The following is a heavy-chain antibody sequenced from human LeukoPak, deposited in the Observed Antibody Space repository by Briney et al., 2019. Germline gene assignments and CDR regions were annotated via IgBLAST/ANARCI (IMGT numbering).Heavy chain of an antibody. CDR2: ISSSSSYI. J-gene: IGHJ4*02. CDR3: ARESATAGDFDY. D-gene: IGHD1-26*01. CDR1: GFTFSSYS. Sequence: GGSLRLSCAASGFTFSSYSMNWVRQAPGKGLEWVSSISSSSSYIYYADSVKGRFTISRDNAKNSLYLQMNSPRAEDTAVYYCARESATAGDFDYWGQGTLVTVSS. V-gene: IGHV3-21*01.